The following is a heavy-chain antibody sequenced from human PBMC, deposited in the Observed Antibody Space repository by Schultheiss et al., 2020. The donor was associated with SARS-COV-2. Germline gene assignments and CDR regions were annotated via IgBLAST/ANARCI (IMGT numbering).Heavy chain of an antibody. J-gene: IGHJ4*02. V-gene: IGHV2-5*01. CDR3: ARIPNYDFWSGYYLFDY. CDR1: GFSLSTSGVG. D-gene: IGHD3-3*01. CDR2: IYWNDDK. Sequence: SGPTLVKPTQTLTLTCTFSGFSLSTSGVGVGWIRQPPGKALEWLALIYWNDDKRYSPSLKSRLTITKDTSKSQVVLTMTNMDPVDTATYYCARIPNYDFWSGYYLFDYWGQGTLVTVSS.